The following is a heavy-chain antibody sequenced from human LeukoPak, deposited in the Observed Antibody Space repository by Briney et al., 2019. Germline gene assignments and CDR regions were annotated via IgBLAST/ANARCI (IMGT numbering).Heavy chain of an antibody. J-gene: IGHJ3*02. CDR3: VRDLLWAFDI. CDR2: ITSDSSAM. CDR1: GFTFSTYS. D-gene: IGHD2-21*01. V-gene: IGHV3-48*02. Sequence: GGSLRLSCVASGFTFSTYSINWIRQAPGKGLERISYITSDSSAMSSADSVKGRFTFSRDNAKNSLYLHMNSLSDEVTDMYLCVRDLLWAFDIGGRGTMVTVS.